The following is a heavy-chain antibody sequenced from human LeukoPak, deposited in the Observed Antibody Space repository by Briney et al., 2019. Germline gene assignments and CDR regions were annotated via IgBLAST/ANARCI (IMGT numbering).Heavy chain of an antibody. CDR3: AREVKFTMVRGVIITEDRVYDY. D-gene: IGHD3-10*01. J-gene: IGHJ4*02. V-gene: IGHV3-74*01. Sequence: GGSLRLSCAASGFTFSSYWMHWVRHAPGKGLVWVSRINTDESSTSYADSVKGRFTISRDNAKNTLYLQMNSLRAEDTAVYYCAREVKFTMVRGVIITEDRVYDYWGQGTLVTVSS. CDR2: INTDESST. CDR1: GFTFSSYW.